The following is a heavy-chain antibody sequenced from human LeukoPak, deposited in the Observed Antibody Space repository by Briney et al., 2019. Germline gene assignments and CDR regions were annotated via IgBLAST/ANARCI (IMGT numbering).Heavy chain of an antibody. CDR2: ISWNSGSI. J-gene: IGHJ4*02. D-gene: IGHD3-3*01. V-gene: IGHV3-9*01. Sequence: GGSLRLSCAASGFTFDDYAMPWVRQAPGKGLEWVSGISWNSGSIGYADSVKGRFTISRDNAKNSLYLQMNSLRAEDTALYYCAILSGGYYGLFDYWGQGTLVTVSS. CDR3: AILSGGYYGLFDY. CDR1: GFTFDDYA.